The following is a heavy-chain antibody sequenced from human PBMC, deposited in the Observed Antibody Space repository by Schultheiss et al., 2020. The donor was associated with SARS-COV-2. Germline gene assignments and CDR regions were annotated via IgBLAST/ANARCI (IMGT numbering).Heavy chain of an antibody. D-gene: IGHD3-22*01. V-gene: IGHV4-61*08. CDR3: AKSMIVVVNTGEPTYALDV. CDR1: GGSISSGDYY. Sequence: SETLSLTCTVSGGSISSGDYYWSWIRQPPGKGLEWIGYIYYSGSTNYNPSLKSRVTISVDTSKNQFSLKLSSVTAADTAVYYCAKSMIVVVNTGEPTYALDVWGQGTTVTVSS. CDR2: IYYSGST. J-gene: IGHJ6*02.